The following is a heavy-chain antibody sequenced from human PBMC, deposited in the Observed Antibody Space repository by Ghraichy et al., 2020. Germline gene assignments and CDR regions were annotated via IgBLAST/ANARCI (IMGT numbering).Heavy chain of an antibody. CDR1: GFTFSNYW. J-gene: IGHJ4*02. D-gene: IGHD6-19*01. CDR2: TNIDGTTT. V-gene: IGHV3-74*01. CDR3: ARLRGNGWSDAFFDS. Sequence: GGSLRLSCAASGFTFSNYWMHWVRQAQGRGLVWVSRTNIDGTTTTYADSVEGRFTISRDNAKNTLYLQMNSLRAEDTAFYYCARLRGNGWSDAFFDSWGQGTLVTVSS.